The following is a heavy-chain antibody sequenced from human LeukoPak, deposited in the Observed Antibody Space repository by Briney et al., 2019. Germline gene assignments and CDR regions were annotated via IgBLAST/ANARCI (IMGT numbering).Heavy chain of an antibody. CDR3: ARDSSGSAGGYYFDY. D-gene: IGHD3-22*01. CDR2: ISSSSSYR. J-gene: IGHJ4*02. V-gene: IGHV3-21*01. Sequence: PGGSLRLSCAASGFTFSSYNMNWVRQAPGKGLEWVSSISSSSSYRYYADSLKGRFTISRDNAKNPLYLQMNSLRVEDTAVYYCARDSSGSAGGYYFDYWGQGTLVTVSS. CDR1: GFTFSSYN.